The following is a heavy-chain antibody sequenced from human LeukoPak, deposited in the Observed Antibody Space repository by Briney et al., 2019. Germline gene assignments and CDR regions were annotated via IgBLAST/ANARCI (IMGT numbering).Heavy chain of an antibody. CDR2: ISAYNDNT. CDR3: ARGPSGYHNT. D-gene: IGHD5-12*01. CDR1: GYAFTSYG. V-gene: IGHV1-18*01. J-gene: IGHJ4*02. Sequence: ASVKVSCKASGYAFTSYGISWVRQAPGQGLERMGWISAYNDNTNYAQKFQGRVTMTTDTSTSTAYMELRSLRSDDTAVYYCARGPSGYHNTGGQGTLVTVSS.